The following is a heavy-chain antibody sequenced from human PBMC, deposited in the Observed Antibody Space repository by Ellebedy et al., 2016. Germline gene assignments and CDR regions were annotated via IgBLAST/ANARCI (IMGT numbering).Heavy chain of an antibody. V-gene: IGHV1-8*02. D-gene: IGHD2-15*01. CDR2: MNPNSGNT. CDR1: GYTFTNSY. Sequence: ASVKVSCXASGYTFTNSYMHWVRQATGQGLEWMGWMNPNSGNTGYAQKFQGRVTMTRNTSISTAYMELSSLRSEDTAVYYCARLSDSYTYIDYWGQGTLVTVSS. CDR3: ARLSDSYTYIDY. J-gene: IGHJ4*02.